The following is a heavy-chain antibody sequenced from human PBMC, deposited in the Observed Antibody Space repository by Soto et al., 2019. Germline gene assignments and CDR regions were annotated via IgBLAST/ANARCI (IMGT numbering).Heavy chain of an antibody. CDR1: GGSISSGGYY. Sequence: SETLSLTYTVSGGSISSGGYYWSWIRQHPGKGLEWIGYIYYSGSTYYNPSLKSRVTISVDTSKNQFSLKLSSVTAADTAVYYCAVVVPARFDYWGQGTLVTVSS. J-gene: IGHJ4*02. D-gene: IGHD2-2*01. CDR3: AVVVPARFDY. V-gene: IGHV4-31*03. CDR2: IYYSGST.